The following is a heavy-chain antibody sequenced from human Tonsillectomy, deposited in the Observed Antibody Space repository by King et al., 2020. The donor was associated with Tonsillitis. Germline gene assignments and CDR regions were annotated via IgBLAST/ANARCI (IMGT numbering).Heavy chain of an antibody. V-gene: IGHV3-7*03. D-gene: IGHD3-3*01. CDR3: AREQYYDFWSGYREPFDY. CDR2: INQDGSGK. Sequence: VQLVESGGGLVQPGASLRLSCAASGFTFSSYWMSWVRQAPGKGLEWVANINQDGSGKYYVDSVKGRFTISRDNAKNSLYLQMNSLRAEDTAVYYCAREQYYDFWSGYREPFDYWGQGTLVTVSS. CDR1: GFTFSSYW. J-gene: IGHJ4*02.